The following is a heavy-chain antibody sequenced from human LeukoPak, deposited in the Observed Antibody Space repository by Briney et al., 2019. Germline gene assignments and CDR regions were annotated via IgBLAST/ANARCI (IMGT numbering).Heavy chain of an antibody. CDR2: IYYSGST. J-gene: IGHJ6*02. D-gene: IGHD6-19*01. CDR3: ARLIIAVAGSGYYYYGMDV. Sequence: KPSETLSLTCTVSGGPISSGGYYWSWIRQHPGKGLEWIGYIYYSGSTYYNPSLKSRVTISVDTSKNQFSLKLSSVTAADTAVYYCARLIIAVAGSGYYYYGMDVWGQGTTVTVSS. CDR1: GGPISSGGYY. V-gene: IGHV4-31*03.